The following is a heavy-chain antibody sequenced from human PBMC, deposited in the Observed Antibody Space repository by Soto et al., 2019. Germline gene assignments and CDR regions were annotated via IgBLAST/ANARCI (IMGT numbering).Heavy chain of an antibody. D-gene: IGHD2-21*02. CDR2: INPSGGYT. V-gene: IGHV1-46*03. CDR3: ARGGGIVVVTAHFDY. Sequence: GASVKVSCKASGYTFSSYYKNWVRQAPGQGLEWLGIINPSGGYTTYAQRFLGRVTMTSDTSTSTVHMELGSLTSEDTAVYYCARGGGIVVVTAHFDYWGQGTPVTVSS. J-gene: IGHJ4*02. CDR1: GYTFSSYY.